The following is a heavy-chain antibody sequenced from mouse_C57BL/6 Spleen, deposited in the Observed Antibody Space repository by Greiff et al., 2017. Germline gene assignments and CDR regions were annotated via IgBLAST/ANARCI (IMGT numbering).Heavy chain of an antibody. CDR1: GYTFTSYD. CDR3: ARSGTRYFDY. CDR2: IYPRDGST. J-gene: IGHJ2*01. Sequence: QVQLQQSGPELVKPGASVKLSCKASGYTFTSYDINWVKQRPGQGLEWIGWIYPRDGSTKYNEKFKGKATLTVDTTASTAYIELHSRASEDSAVYFCARSGTRYFDYWGQGTTLTFSS. D-gene: IGHD3-3*01. V-gene: IGHV1-85*01.